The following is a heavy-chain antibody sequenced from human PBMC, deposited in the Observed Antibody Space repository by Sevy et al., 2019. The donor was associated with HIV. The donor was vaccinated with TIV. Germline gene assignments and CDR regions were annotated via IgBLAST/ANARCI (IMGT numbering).Heavy chain of an antibody. V-gene: IGHV5-51*01. Sequence: GESLKISCKGSGFYFGNYWIGWVRQMPGKGLEWMGFIHPGDSDTIYSPTFQGQVTFSADKSTSTAFLQWNSLKASDTAIYYCARREQHCSDGRCKSYYLDFWGQGTLVTVSS. CDR1: GFYFGNYW. CDR3: ARREQHCSDGRCKSYYLDF. CDR2: IHPGDSDT. D-gene: IGHD2-15*01. J-gene: IGHJ4*02.